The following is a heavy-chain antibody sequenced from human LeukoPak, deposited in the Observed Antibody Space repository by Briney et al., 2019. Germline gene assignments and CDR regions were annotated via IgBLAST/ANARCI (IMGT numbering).Heavy chain of an antibody. J-gene: IGHJ4*02. CDR3: AKGVGWYGSGSRTFDY. CDR2: ISGSGGST. D-gene: IGHD3-10*01. Sequence: TGGSLRLSCAASGFTFSSYGMSWVRQAPGKGLEWVSAISGSGGSTYYADSVKGRFTISRDNSKNTLYLQMNSLRAEDTAVYYCAKGVGWYGSGSRTFDYWGQGTLVTVSS. CDR1: GFTFSSYG. V-gene: IGHV3-23*01.